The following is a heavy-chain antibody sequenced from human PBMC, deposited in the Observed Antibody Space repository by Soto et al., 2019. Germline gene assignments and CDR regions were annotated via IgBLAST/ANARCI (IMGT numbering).Heavy chain of an antibody. J-gene: IGHJ4*02. Sequence: SETLSLTCAVYGGSFSGYYWSWIRQPPGRGLEWIGEINHSGSTNYNPSLKSRVTISVDTSKNQFSLKLSSVTAADTAVYYCARDLTPILPTGGGNDYWGQGTLVTVS. CDR3: ARDLTPILPTGGGNDY. V-gene: IGHV4-34*01. CDR2: INHSGST. D-gene: IGHD3-16*01. CDR1: GGSFSGYY.